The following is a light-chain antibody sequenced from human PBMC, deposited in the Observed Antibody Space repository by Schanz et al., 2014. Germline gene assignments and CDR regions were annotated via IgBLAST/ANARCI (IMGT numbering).Light chain of an antibody. CDR2: GNS. CDR3: CSYAGRSLI. V-gene: IGLV1-40*01. J-gene: IGLJ2*01. Sequence: QSVLTQPPSVSGAPGQRVTISCTGSSSNIGAGYDVHWYQQLPGTAPKLLIYGNSNRPSGVPDRFSGSKSGNTASLTVSGLQADDEADYYCCSYAGRSLIFGGGTKLTVL. CDR1: SSNIGAGYD.